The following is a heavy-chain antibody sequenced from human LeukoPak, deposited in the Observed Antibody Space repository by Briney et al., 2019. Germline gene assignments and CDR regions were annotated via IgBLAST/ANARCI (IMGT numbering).Heavy chain of an antibody. CDR3: ARDQSSSWYVAWFDP. J-gene: IGHJ5*02. CDR2: INNDESHT. CDR1: GFTFSSYA. D-gene: IGHD6-13*01. Sequence: GRSLRLSCAASGFTFSSYAMHWVRQAAGKGLVWVSRINNDESHTTYADSVKGRFTISRDNAKNTLYLQMNSLRVEDTAVYYCARDQSSSWYVAWFDPWGQGTLVTVSS. V-gene: IGHV3-74*01.